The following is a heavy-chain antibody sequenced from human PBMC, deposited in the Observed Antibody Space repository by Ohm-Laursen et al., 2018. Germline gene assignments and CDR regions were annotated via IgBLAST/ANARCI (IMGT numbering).Heavy chain of an antibody. CDR3: AKSQWGSDYYYYGMDV. Sequence: SLRLSCTASGFTFSNAWMSWVRQAPGKGLEWVGRIKSKTDGGTTDYAAPVKGRFTISRDDSKNTLYLQMNSLRAEDTAVYYCAKSQWGSDYYYYGMDVWGQGTTVTVSS. CDR1: GFTFSNAW. D-gene: IGHD1-26*01. J-gene: IGHJ6*02. CDR2: IKSKTDGGTT. V-gene: IGHV3-15*01.